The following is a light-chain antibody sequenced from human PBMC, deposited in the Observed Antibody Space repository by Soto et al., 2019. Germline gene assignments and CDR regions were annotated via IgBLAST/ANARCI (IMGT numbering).Light chain of an antibody. CDR3: QQYGSSPLT. CDR1: QSVSNNY. Sequence: ELVLTQSPGTLSLSPGERATLSCRASQSVSNNYLAWYQQKPGQAPRLLIYGASNRATGIPDRFSGSGSGTDFTLTISRLEPEDFAVYYCQQYGSSPLTFGGGTKVDIK. J-gene: IGKJ4*01. V-gene: IGKV3-20*01. CDR2: GAS.